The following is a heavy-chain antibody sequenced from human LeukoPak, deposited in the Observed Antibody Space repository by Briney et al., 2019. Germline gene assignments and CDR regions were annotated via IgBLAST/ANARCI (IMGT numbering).Heavy chain of an antibody. V-gene: IGHV4-34*01. D-gene: IGHD2-2*01. CDR2: INHSGST. Sequence: SETLSLTCAVYGGSFSGYYWSWIRQPPGKGLEWIGEINHSGSTNYNPSLKSRVTISVDTSKNQFSLELSSVTAADTAVYYCARVMSDIVVVPAAADTEYYYGMDVWGQGTTVTVSS. CDR3: ARVMSDIVVVPAAADTEYYYGMDV. J-gene: IGHJ6*02. CDR1: GGSFSGYY.